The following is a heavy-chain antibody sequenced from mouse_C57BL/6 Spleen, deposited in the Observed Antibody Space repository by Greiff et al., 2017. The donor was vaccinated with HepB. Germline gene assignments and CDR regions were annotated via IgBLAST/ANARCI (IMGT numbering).Heavy chain of an antibody. CDR2: ISYDGSN. CDR3: ARDRWLLLSFDY. CDR1: GYSITSGYY. Sequence: EVKLLESGPGLVKPSQSLSLTCSVTGYSITSGYYWNWIRQFPGNKLEWMGYISYDGSNNYNPSLKNRISITRDTSKNQFFLKLNSVTTEDTATYYCARDRWLLLSFDYWGQGTTLTVSS. V-gene: IGHV3-6*01. J-gene: IGHJ2*01. D-gene: IGHD2-3*01.